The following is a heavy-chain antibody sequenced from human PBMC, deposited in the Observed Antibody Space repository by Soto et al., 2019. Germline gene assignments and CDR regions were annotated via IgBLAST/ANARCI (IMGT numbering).Heavy chain of an antibody. D-gene: IGHD1-26*01. CDR2: IYYSGGT. CDR3: ARRYGGNFDY. J-gene: IGHJ4*02. V-gene: IGHV4-59*01. Sequence: SETLSLTCTVSGGSISSYYWSWIRQPPGKGLEWIGYIYYSGGTNYNPSLKSRVTISVDTSKNQFSLKLTSVTAADTAVYYCARRYGGNFDYWGQGTLVTVSS. CDR1: GGSISSYY.